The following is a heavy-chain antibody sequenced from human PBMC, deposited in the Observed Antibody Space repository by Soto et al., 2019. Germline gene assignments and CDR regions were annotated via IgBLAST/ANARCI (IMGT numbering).Heavy chain of an antibody. CDR2: ISSSSSYI. CDR1: GFTFSSYS. Sequence: GGSLRLSCAASGFTFSSYSMNWVRQAPGKGLEWVSSISSSSSYIYYADSVKGRFTISRDNAKNSLYLQMNSLRADDTAVYYGARGDIVLVAPGGQGTLVTVSS. CDR3: ARGDIVLVAP. J-gene: IGHJ5*02. D-gene: IGHD2-8*01. V-gene: IGHV3-21*01.